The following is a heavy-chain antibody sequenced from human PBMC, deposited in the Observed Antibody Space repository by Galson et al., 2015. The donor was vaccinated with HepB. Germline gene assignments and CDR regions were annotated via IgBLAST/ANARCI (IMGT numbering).Heavy chain of an antibody. D-gene: IGHD6-13*01. CDR1: GLTFSSYA. V-gene: IGHV3-23*01. CDR3: ARAHVSGSWYYYGMDV. J-gene: IGHJ6*02. CDR2: ISGSGGST. Sequence: SLRLSCAASGLTFSSYAMSWVRQAPGRGLEWVSGISGSGGSTYYADSVKGRFTISRDNSKNTLYLQMNSLRAEDTAVYYCARAHVSGSWYYYGMDVWGQGTTVTVSS.